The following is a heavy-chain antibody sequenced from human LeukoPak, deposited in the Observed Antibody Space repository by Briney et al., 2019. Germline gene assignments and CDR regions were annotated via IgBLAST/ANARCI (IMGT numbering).Heavy chain of an antibody. CDR2: IIPIFGTA. V-gene: IGHV1-69*13. CDR3: ARPLGYCSGGSCFYYFDY. CDR1: GGTFSSYA. D-gene: IGHD2-15*01. J-gene: IGHJ4*02. Sequence: SVKVSCKASGGTFSSYAISWVRQAPGQGLEWMGGIIPIFGTANYAQKFQGRVTITADESTGTAYMELRSLRSDDTAVYYCARPLGYCSGGSCFYYFDYWGQGTLVTVSS.